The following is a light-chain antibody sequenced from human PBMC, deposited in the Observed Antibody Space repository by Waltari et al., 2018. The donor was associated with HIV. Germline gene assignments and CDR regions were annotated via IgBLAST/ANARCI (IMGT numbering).Light chain of an antibody. CDR3: CAYAGSTTYVI. J-gene: IGLJ2*01. CDR1: SSDVGGYNL. V-gene: IGLV2-23*02. Sequence: QSALTQPASVSGSPGQSITTPCPATSSDVGGYNLLSWYQQHPGKAPKLMIYEVSKRPSGVSNRFSGSKSGNTASLTISGLQAEDEADYYCCAYAGSTTYVIFGGGTKLTVL. CDR2: EVS.